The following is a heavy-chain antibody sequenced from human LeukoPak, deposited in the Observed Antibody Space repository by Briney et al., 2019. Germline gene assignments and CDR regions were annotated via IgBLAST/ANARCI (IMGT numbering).Heavy chain of an antibody. CDR3: ARSWDSSSSNGFDP. CDR2: IYYSGST. Sequence: SETLSLTCTVSGGSISSYYWSWIRQPPGKGLEWIGYIYYSGSTNYNPSLKSRVTISVDTSKNQFSLKLSSVTAADTAVYYCARSWDSSSSNGFDPWGQGTLVTVSS. D-gene: IGHD6-6*01. V-gene: IGHV4-59*01. J-gene: IGHJ5*02. CDR1: GGSISSYY.